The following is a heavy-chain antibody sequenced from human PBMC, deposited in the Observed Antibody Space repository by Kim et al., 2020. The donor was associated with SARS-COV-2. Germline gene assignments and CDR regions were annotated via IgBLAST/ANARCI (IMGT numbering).Heavy chain of an antibody. CDR3: ARAVDGSGSYYYDF. CDR2: IDQPGSGK. J-gene: IGHJ4*02. Sequence: GGSLRLSCAASGFTFNRFYMNWVRLAPGKGLEWVANIDQPGSGKYYLDSVRGRFTISRDNAKDSLYLQMDILRVEDTAVYYCARAVDGSGSYYYDFWGQGTLVTVSS. D-gene: IGHD3-10*01. CDR1: GFTFNRFY. V-gene: IGHV3-7*01.